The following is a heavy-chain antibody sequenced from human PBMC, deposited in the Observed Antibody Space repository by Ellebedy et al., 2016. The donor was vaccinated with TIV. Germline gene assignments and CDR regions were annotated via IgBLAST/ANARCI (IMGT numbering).Heavy chain of an antibody. CDR3: ARERGIVATARSFDY. J-gene: IGHJ4*02. CDR2: KNRDGSST. D-gene: IGHD1-26*01. V-gene: IGHV3-74*03. Sequence: PGGSLRLSCAASGFTFSSYWMHWVRQAPGKGLVWVSRKNRDGSSTTYADSVKGRFTISRENAKNTVYLQMSSLRAEDTAVYYCARERGIVATARSFDYWGQGTLVTVSS. CDR1: GFTFSSYW.